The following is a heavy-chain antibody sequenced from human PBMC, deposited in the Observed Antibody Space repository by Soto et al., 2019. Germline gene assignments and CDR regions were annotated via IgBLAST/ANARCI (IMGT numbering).Heavy chain of an antibody. D-gene: IGHD3-10*01. CDR1: GFTFNNYA. Sequence: EVQLLESGGGLVQPGGSLRLSCAASGFTFNNYAMTWVRQAPGKGLEWVSAISGGGDTTSYADSVKGRFTVSRDGSKNTLYLQMSSLRPEDKALYYCAKGRGGSGSLTPRVDFWGQGTLVTVSS. CDR2: ISGGGDTT. J-gene: IGHJ4*02. V-gene: IGHV3-23*01. CDR3: AKGRGGSGSLTPRVDF.